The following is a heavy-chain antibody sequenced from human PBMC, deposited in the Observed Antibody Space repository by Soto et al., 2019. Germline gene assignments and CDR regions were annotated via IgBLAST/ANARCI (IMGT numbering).Heavy chain of an antibody. D-gene: IGHD1-26*01. CDR1: GGSISSYY. CDR2: IYYSGST. J-gene: IGHJ4*02. CDR3: AREVHRRGGLVIN. V-gene: IGHV4-59*01. Sequence: SETLSLTCTVSGGSISSYYWSWIRQPPGKGLEWIGYIYYSGSTNYNPSLKSRVTISVDTSKNQFSLKLSSVTAADTAVYYCAREVHRRGGLVINWGQGTLVTVSS.